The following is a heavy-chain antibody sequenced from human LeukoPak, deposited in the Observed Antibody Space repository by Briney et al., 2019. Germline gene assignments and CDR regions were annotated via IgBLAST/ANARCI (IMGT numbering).Heavy chain of an antibody. CDR2: IYHSGST. V-gene: IGHV4-4*02. CDR1: GGSISSSNW. J-gene: IGHJ4*02. Sequence: SETLSLTCAVSGGSISSSNWWSWVRQPPGKGLEWIGEIYHSGSTNYNPSLKSRVTISVDKSKNQFSLKLSSVTAADTAVYYCARQRRYYYDSSGYRRTGYFDYWGQGTLVTVSS. D-gene: IGHD3-22*01. CDR3: ARQRRYYYDSSGYRRTGYFDY.